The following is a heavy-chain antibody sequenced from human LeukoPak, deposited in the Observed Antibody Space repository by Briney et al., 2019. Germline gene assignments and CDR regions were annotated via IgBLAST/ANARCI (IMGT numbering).Heavy chain of an antibody. CDR1: GYTFTSYG. CDR3: ARVLYYDFWSGYYPYGMDV. Sequence: ASVRVSCKASGYTFTSYGISWVRQAPGQGLEWMGWISAYNGNTNYAQKLQGRVTMTTDTSTSTAYMELRSLRSDDTAVYYRARVLYYDFWSGYYPYGMDVWGQGTTVTVSS. J-gene: IGHJ6*02. CDR2: ISAYNGNT. D-gene: IGHD3-3*01. V-gene: IGHV1-18*01.